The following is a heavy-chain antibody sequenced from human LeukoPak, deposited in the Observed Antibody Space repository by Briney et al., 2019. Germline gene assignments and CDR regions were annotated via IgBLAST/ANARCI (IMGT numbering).Heavy chain of an antibody. CDR3: FTSANYYDSSGRDY. CDR2: MNPNSGNT. D-gene: IGHD3-22*01. V-gene: IGHV1-8*02. CDR1: GYTFTSYY. Sequence: ASVKVSCKASGYTFTSYYMHWVRQATGQGLEWMGWMNPNSGNTGYAQKFQGRVTMTRNTSISTAYMELSSLRSEDTAVYYCFTSANYYDSSGRDYWGQGTLVTVSS. J-gene: IGHJ4*02.